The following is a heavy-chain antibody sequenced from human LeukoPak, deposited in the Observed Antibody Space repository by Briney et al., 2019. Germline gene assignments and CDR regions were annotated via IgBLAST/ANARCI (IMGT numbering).Heavy chain of an antibody. CDR1: GGSISSYY. J-gene: IGHJ4*02. V-gene: IGHV4-59*01. CDR3: ARARSTFGGVIDYSFDY. CDR2: IYCSGST. D-gene: IGHD3-16*02. Sequence: PSETLSLTCTVSGGSISSYYWSWIRQPPGKGLEWIGYIYCSGSTNYNPSLKSRVTISVKTSKNQFSLKLRSVTAADTAVYYCARARSTFGGVIDYSFDYWGQGTLVTVSS.